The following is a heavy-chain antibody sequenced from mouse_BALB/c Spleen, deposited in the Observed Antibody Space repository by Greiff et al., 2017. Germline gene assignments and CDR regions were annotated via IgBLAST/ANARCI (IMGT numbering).Heavy chain of an antibody. Sequence: LQQPGSELVRPGASVQLSCKASGYTFTSYWMHWVKQRPGQGLEWIGNIYPGSGSTNYDEKFKSKATLTVDTSSSTAYMQLSSLTSEDSAVYYCTRGGVFTTVVAGFDDWGQGTTLTVSS. V-gene: IGHV1S22*01. D-gene: IGHD1-1*01. CDR3: TRGGVFTTVVAGFDD. J-gene: IGHJ2*01. CDR1: GYTFTSYW. CDR2: IYPGSGST.